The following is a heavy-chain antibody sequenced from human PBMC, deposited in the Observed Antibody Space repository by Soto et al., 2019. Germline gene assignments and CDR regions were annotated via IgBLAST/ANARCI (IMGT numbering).Heavy chain of an antibody. CDR3: AKEGRGVDSTTIDYQH. CDR1: GLTFSSFG. J-gene: IGHJ1*01. CDR2: ISYYGSHQ. Sequence: WGSLRLSCADYGLTFSSFGFHWVRQAPGKGLEWVAVISYYGSHQYYADSVKARFTISRDYSKKTVFLQMTSLRPEDTGVYYCAKEGRGVDSTTIDYQHWGKDNIVIVSA. D-gene: IGHD3-10*01. V-gene: IGHV3-30*18.